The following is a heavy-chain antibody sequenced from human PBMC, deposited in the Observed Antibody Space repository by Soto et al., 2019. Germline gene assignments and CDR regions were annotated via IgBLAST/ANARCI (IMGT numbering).Heavy chain of an antibody. CDR3: ARAPINPYSSWFVVPEHWFDP. Sequence: GSLRLSCAASVFTFSSYSMNWVRQAPGKGLEWVSSISSSSSYIYYADSVKGRFTISRDNAKNSLYLQMNSLRAEDTAVYYCARAPINPYSSWFVVPEHWFDPWGQGTLVTVSS. J-gene: IGHJ5*02. V-gene: IGHV3-21*01. CDR2: ISSSSSYI. CDR1: VFTFSSYS. D-gene: IGHD2-2*01.